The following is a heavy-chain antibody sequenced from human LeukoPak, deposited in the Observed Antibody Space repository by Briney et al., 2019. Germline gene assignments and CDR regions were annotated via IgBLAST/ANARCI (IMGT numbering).Heavy chain of an antibody. D-gene: IGHD3-3*01. V-gene: IGHV4-34*01. Sequence: SSETLSLTCAVCGGSFSGYYWSWIRQPPGKGLEWIGEINHSGSTNYNPSLKSRVTISVDTSKNQFSLKVSSVTAADTAIYYCARRNDPWSGPRNWFDPWGQGILVTVSS. J-gene: IGHJ5*02. CDR1: GGSFSGYY. CDR2: INHSGST. CDR3: ARRNDPWSGPRNWFDP.